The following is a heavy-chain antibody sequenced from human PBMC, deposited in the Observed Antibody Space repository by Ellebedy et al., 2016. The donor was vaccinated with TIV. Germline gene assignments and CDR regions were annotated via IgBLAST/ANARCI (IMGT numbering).Heavy chain of an antibody. D-gene: IGHD6-13*01. CDR2: ISAYNGNT. CDR1: GYTFTSYG. V-gene: IGHV1-18*04. Sequence: ASVKVSCKASGYTFTSYGISWVRQAPGQGLEWMGWISAYNGNTNYAQKLQGRVTMTTDTSTSTAYMELSSLRSEDTAVYYCAAQDIAAAGGGMDVWGQGTTVTVSS. CDR3: AAQDIAAAGGGMDV. J-gene: IGHJ6*02.